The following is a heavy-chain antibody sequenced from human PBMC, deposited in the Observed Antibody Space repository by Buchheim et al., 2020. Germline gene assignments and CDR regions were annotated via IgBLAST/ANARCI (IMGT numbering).Heavy chain of an antibody. J-gene: IGHJ4*01. CDR3: ARGVYTVTDFFDY. CDR2: IWYDGSNK. D-gene: IGHD4-11*01. Sequence: QVQLVESGGGLVQPGRSLRLSCAASGFTFSSYGMHWVRQAPGKGLEWVAVIWYDGSNKYYADSVKGRFTISRDNSKNTMYLQMNSLRAEDTAVYYCARGVYTVTDFFDYWGQGTL. V-gene: IGHV3-33*01. CDR1: GFTFSSYG.